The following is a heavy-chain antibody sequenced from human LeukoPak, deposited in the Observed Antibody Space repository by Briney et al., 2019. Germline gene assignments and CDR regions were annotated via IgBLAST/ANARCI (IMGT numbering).Heavy chain of an antibody. J-gene: IGHJ4*02. CDR1: GASFSVYY. CDR2: INHSGST. D-gene: IGHD6-19*01. CDR3: ARGGGSGWSYFDY. V-gene: IGHV4-34*01. Sequence: SETLSLTCALYGASFSVYYWSWIRQPPGKGPEWIGEINHSGSTNYNPSPKSRVTIPVDTSKNQFSVTLSSVTAADTAVYYCARGGGSGWSYFDYWGQGTLVTVYS.